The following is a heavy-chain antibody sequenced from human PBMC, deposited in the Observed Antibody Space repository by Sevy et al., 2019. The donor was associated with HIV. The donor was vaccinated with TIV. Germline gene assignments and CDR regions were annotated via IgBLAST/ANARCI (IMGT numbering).Heavy chain of an antibody. D-gene: IGHD5-12*01. CDR2: INSDGSST. Sequence: GGSLRLSCAASGFTFSSYWMHWVRQAPGKGLVWVSRINSDGSSTSYADSVKGRFTISSVNAKNTLYLQMNSLRAEYTAVYYCATGRDIISDAFDFWGQGTMVTVSS. CDR1: GFTFSSYW. CDR3: ATGRDIISDAFDF. V-gene: IGHV3-74*01. J-gene: IGHJ3*01.